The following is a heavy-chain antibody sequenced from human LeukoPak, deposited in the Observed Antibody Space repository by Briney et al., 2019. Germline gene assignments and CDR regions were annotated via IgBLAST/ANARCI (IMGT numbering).Heavy chain of an antibody. D-gene: IGHD2-2*01. Sequence: SETLSLTCAVYGGSFSGYYWSWIRQPPGKGLEWIGEINHSGSTNYNPSLKSRVTISVDKSKNHFSLKLSSLTAADTAVYYCARGEFHCSSTSCYYYGMDVWGQGTTVTVSS. CDR2: INHSGST. J-gene: IGHJ6*02. CDR3: ARGEFHCSSTSCYYYGMDV. CDR1: GGSFSGYY. V-gene: IGHV4-34*01.